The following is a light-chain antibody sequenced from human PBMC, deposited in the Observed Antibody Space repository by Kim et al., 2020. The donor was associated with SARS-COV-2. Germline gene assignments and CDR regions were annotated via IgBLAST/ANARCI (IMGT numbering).Light chain of an antibody. CDR3: QVWDRDSDHYD. CDR1: NIGFNS. V-gene: IGLV3-21*04. Sequence: SYELTQPPSVSVAPGKTARITCGGNNIGFNSVHWYRQKPGLAPVLVIFHDNDRPSGIPERLSGSNSGNTATLTIIRVEAGDEADYYCQVWDRDSDHYDFGGETKVTVL. J-gene: IGLJ1*01. CDR2: HDN.